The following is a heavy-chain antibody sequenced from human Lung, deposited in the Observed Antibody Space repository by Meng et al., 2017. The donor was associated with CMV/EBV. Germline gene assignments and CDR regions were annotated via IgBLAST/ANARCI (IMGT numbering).Heavy chain of an antibody. V-gene: IGHV4-4*02. CDR3: AKEWLDATTGQFDY. D-gene: IGHD1-26*01. CDR2: IYRSGST. Sequence: SGVSISTDNWWSWVRQPPGKGLEWIGEIYRSGSTNYSPSLKSRVTLSIDRSKNQFSLRLTSVTAADTAVYYCAKEWLDATTGQFDYWGQGTLVTVSS. J-gene: IGHJ4*02. CDR1: GVSISTDNW.